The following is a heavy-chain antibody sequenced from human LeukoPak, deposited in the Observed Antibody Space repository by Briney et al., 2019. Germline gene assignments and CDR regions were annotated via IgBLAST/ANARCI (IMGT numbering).Heavy chain of an antibody. CDR2: ISGHNGNT. D-gene: IGHD6-13*01. CDR3: ARDRNAPGYSSSWYLGWFDP. Sequence: GASVKVSCKTSDYTFSNYGITWVRQAPGQGLEWMGWISGHNGNTNYAQKLQGRVTMTTDTSTSTAYMELRSLRSDDTAVYYCARDRNAPGYSSSWYLGWFDPWGQGTLVTVSS. CDR1: DYTFSNYG. V-gene: IGHV1-18*01. J-gene: IGHJ5*02.